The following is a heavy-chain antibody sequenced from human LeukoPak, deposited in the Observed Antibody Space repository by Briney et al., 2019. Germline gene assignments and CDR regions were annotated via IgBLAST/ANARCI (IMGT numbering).Heavy chain of an antibody. CDR2: ISAYNGNT. CDR3: ARVPSPYYYDSSGYYNYFDY. V-gene: IGHV1-18*01. J-gene: IGHJ4*02. CDR1: GYTFTSYG. D-gene: IGHD3-22*01. Sequence: ASVQVSCKASGYTFTSYGISWVRQAPGQGLEWMGWISAYNGNTNYAQKLQGRVTMTTDTSTSTAYMELRSLRSDDTAVYYCARVPSPYYYDSSGYYNYFDYWGQGTLVTVSS.